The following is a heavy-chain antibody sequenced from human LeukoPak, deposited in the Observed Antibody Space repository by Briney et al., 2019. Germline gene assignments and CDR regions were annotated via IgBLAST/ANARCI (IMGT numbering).Heavy chain of an antibody. J-gene: IGHJ4*02. Sequence: ASVKVSCKASGYTFTSYYMHWVRQAPGQGLEWLGIINPSGGSTSYAQKFQGRVTMTRDTSTSTVYMELSSLRSEDTAVYYCARTDHYGGNLQLFDYWGQGTLVTVSS. CDR2: INPSGGST. CDR3: ARTDHYGGNLQLFDY. V-gene: IGHV1-46*01. CDR1: GYTFTSYY. D-gene: IGHD4-23*01.